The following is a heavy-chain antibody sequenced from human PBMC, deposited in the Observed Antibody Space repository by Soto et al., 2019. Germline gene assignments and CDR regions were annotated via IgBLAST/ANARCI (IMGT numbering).Heavy chain of an antibody. V-gene: IGHV5-10-1*01. D-gene: IGHD1-20*01. CDR1: GYSFTSYW. Sequence: PGESLKISCKGSGYSFTSYWISWVRQMPGKGLEWMGRIDPSDSYTNYSPSFQGHVTISADKSISTAYLQWSSLKASDTAMYYCARCRITGTYYYYYYGMDVWGQGTTVTVSS. CDR3: ARCRITGTYYYYYYGMDV. CDR2: IDPSDSYT. J-gene: IGHJ6*02.